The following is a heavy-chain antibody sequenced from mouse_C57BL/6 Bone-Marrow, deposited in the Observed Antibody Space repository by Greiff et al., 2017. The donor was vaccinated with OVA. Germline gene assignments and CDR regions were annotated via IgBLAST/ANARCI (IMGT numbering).Heavy chain of an antibody. D-gene: IGHD1-1*01. CDR2: ILPGSGST. CDR3: ARIPFITTVVANFDY. CDR1: GYTFTGYW. Sequence: VQLQQSGAELMKPGASVKLSCKATGYTFTGYWIEWVKQRPGHGLEWIGEILPGSGSTNYNEKFKGKATFTADTSSNTAYMQLSSLTTEDSAIYYYARIPFITTVVANFDYWGQGTTLTVSS. V-gene: IGHV1-9*01. J-gene: IGHJ2*01.